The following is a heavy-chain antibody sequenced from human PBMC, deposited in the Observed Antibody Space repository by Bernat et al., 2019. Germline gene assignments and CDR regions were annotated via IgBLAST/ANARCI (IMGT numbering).Heavy chain of an antibody. Sequence: DVQLVESGGGLVQTGGSLRLSCAASGFTFSAYWMHWVRQAPGEGLIWVSRIKGDGSSATYADSVKGRFTISRDNAKNTLYLQMNSLRVEDTAIDYCAKPVGVAYNWFDPWGQGTLVTVSS. CDR3: AKPVGVAYNWFDP. J-gene: IGHJ5*02. D-gene: IGHD1-26*01. CDR2: IKGDGSSA. V-gene: IGHV3-74*01. CDR1: GFTFSAYW.